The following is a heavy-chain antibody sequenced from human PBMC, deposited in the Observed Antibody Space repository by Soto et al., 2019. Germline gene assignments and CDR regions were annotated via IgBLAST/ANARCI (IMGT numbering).Heavy chain of an antibody. CDR3: ARDLGDAFDI. J-gene: IGHJ3*02. CDR1: GYTFTSND. CDR2: MNPNSGNT. Sequence: ASVKVSCKASGYTFTSNDINWVRQATGQGLEWMGWMNPNSGNTGYAQKFQGRVTMTRNTAISTAYMELRSLRSDDTAVYYCARDLGDAFDIWGQGTMVTVSS. V-gene: IGHV1-8*01.